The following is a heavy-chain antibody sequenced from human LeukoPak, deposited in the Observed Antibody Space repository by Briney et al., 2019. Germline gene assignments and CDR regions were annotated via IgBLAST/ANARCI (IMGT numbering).Heavy chain of an antibody. D-gene: IGHD5-24*01. CDR1: GFTFSDYC. Sequence: PGGSLRLSCAASGFTFSDYCMNWVRQAPGKGLEWVANIKQDGSEKYYVDSVKGRFTISRDNAKNSLYLQMNSVRAEDTAVYYCARDTPETATNRLGWFDPWGQGILVTVSS. CDR3: ARDTPETATNRLGWFDP. CDR2: IKQDGSEK. J-gene: IGHJ5*02. V-gene: IGHV3-7*01.